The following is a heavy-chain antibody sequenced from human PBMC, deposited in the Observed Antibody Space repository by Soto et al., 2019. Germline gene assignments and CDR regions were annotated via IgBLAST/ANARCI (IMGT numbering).Heavy chain of an antibody. J-gene: IGHJ4*02. CDR1: GYTFTGYA. V-gene: IGHV1-3*05. Sequence: QVQLVQSGAEEKKPGASVKVSCKASGYTFTGYAMHWVRQAPGQRLEWMGWINAGNGNTKYSQKFQGRVTITRDTSGSTAYMELSSRISEDTGVYYWASAVAVLADFDYWGQGNLVTVSS. CDR3: ASAVAVLADFDY. CDR2: INAGNGNT. D-gene: IGHD2-15*01.